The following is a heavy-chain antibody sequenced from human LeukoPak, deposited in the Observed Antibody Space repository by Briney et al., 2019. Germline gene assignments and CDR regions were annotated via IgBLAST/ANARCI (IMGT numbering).Heavy chain of an antibody. CDR2: MSSSSSTI. V-gene: IGHV3-48*01. D-gene: IGHD2-2*01. CDR3: ARADGRGYCSSTSCYYFDY. J-gene: IGHJ4*02. Sequence: GGSLRLSCAASGFIFSSYSMNWVRQAPGKGLEWVSYMSSSSSTIHYADSVKGRFTISRDNAKNSLYLQINSLRAEDTAVYYCARADGRGYCSSTSCYYFDYWGQGTLVTVSS. CDR1: GFIFSSYS.